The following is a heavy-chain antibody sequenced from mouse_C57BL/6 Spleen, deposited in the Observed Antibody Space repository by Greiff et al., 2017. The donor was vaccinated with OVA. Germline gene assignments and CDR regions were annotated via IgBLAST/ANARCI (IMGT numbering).Heavy chain of an antibody. Sequence: QVQLQQPGAELVKPGASVKVSCKASGYTFTSYWMHWVKQRPGQGLEWIGRIHPSDSDTNYNQKFKGKATLTVDKSSSTAYMQLSSRTSEDSAVYYCAGLTTVEGYFGVWGTGTTVTVSS. CDR1: GYTFTSYW. D-gene: IGHD1-1*01. CDR3: AGLTTVEGYFGV. J-gene: IGHJ1*03. V-gene: IGHV1-74*01. CDR2: IHPSDSDT.